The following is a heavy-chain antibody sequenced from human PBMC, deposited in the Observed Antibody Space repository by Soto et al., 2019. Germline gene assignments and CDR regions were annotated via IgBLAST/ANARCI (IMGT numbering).Heavy chain of an antibody. D-gene: IGHD3-22*01. J-gene: IGHJ5*02. CDR3: AREWPYYYDSSGYFGKGWFDP. CDR1: GDSVSSNSAA. CDR2: TYYRSKWYN. V-gene: IGHV6-1*01. Sequence: PSQTLSLTCAISGDSVSSNSAAWNWIRQSPSRGLEWLGRTYYRSKWYNDYAVSVKSRITINPDTSKNQFSLQLNSVTPEDTAVYYCAREWPYYYDSSGYFGKGWFDPWGQGTLVTVSS.